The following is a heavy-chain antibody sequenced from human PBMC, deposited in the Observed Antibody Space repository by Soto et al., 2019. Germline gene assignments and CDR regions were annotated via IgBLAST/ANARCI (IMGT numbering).Heavy chain of an antibody. V-gene: IGHV1-69*01. CDR2: IIPIFGTA. CDR1: GGTFSSYA. J-gene: IGHJ6*02. D-gene: IGHD3-22*01. Sequence: QVQLVQSGAEVKKPGSSVKVSCKASGGTFSSYAISWVRQAPGQGLEWMGGIIPIFGTANYAQKFQGRVTMTADESTSTDYMELSSLRSEDTALYYCARDKVGYYDSSGYYRVSVPPDYYYGMDVWGQGTTVTVSS. CDR3: ARDKVGYYDSSGYYRVSVPPDYYYGMDV.